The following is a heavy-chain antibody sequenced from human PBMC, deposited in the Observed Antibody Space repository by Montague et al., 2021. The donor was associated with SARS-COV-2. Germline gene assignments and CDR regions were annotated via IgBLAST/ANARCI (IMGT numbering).Heavy chain of an antibody. CDR2: ITGTNNGI. Sequence: SLRLSCAGSGFTFSDFYINWVRQAPGKGLKWLSFITGTNNGIRYSDSVKGRFTVSRDNAHSSVYLHLDSLTAEDTAVYYCARSLFYGSGGYFDFRGQGTLVAVSS. CDR1: GFTFSDFY. D-gene: IGHD3-10*01. CDR3: ARSLFYGSGGYFDF. V-gene: IGHV3-11*03. J-gene: IGHJ4*02.